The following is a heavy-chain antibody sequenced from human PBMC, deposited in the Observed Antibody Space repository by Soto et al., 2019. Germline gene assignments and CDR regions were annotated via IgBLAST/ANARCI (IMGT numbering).Heavy chain of an antibody. CDR1: GGTFSSYA. J-gene: IGHJ4*02. CDR3: ARRAGYSSGWLSDY. V-gene: IGHV1-69*06. CDR2: IIPIFGTA. Sequence: SVKVSCKASGGTFSSYAISWVRQAPGQGLEWMGGIIPIFGTANYAQKFQGRVTITADKSTSTAYMELSSLISEDTAVYYCARRAGYSSGWLSDYWGQGTLVTVSS. D-gene: IGHD6-19*01.